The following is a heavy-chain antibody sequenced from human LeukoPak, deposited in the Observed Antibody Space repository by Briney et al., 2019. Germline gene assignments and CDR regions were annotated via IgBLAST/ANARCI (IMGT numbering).Heavy chain of an antibody. D-gene: IGHD3-10*01. J-gene: IGHJ6*02. V-gene: IGHV4-39*01. Sequence: SETLSLTCSVSGDSIRSGTYSWGWIRQPPGKGLEWIGSISYTGSTYYNPSLKSRVTISVDTSKNQFSLKLSSVTAADTAVYYCARFQGVSRGVIKKDYYYYYGMDVWGQGTTVTVSS. CDR2: ISYTGST. CDR1: GDSIRSGTYS. CDR3: ARFQGVSRGVIKKDYYYYYGMDV.